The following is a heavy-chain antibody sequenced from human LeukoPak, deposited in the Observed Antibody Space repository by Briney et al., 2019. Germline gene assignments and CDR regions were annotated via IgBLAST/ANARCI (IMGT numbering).Heavy chain of an antibody. CDR1: GGSFSSYY. CDR2: INHSGST. J-gene: IGHJ4*02. D-gene: IGHD3-22*01. Sequence: ASETLSLTCAVYGGSFSSYYWSWIRQPPGKGLEWIGEINHSGSTNYNPSLKSRVTISVDTSKNQFSLKLSSVTAADTAVYYCARTVLHHYYDSSGYYPFDYWGQGTLVTVSS. V-gene: IGHV4-34*01. CDR3: ARTVLHHYYDSSGYYPFDY.